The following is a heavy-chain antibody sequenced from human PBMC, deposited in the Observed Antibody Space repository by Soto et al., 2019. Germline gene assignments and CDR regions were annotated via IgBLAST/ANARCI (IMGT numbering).Heavy chain of an antibody. V-gene: IGHV4-34*01. D-gene: IGHD1-26*01. CDR2: INHSGST. CDR3: GSSFPIVGATRSSDYFDY. Sequence: SETLSLTCAVYGWSFSGYYWSWIRQPPGKGLEWIGEINHSGSTNYNPSLKSRVTISVDTSKNQFSLKLSSVTAADTAVYYCGSSFPIVGATRSSDYFDYWGQGTLVTAPQ. CDR1: GWSFSGYY. J-gene: IGHJ4*02.